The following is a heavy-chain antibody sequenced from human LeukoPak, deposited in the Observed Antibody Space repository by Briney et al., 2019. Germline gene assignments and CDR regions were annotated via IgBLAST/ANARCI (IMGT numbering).Heavy chain of an antibody. CDR1: GFTLSSYW. CDR2: IKQDVGEK. J-gene: IGHJ4*02. V-gene: IGHV3-7*05. Sequence: GGPLRLSCEGSGFTLSSYWMSWVRQAPGKGLEWVANIKQDVGEKDYVDSVKGRFTISRDNAKNSLFLQMNSLRADDTAVYYCASGGSYFGYWGQGTVDTVSS. CDR3: ASGGSYFGY.